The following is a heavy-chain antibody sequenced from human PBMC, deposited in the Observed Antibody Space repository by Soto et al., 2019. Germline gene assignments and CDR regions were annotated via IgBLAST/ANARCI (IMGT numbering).Heavy chain of an antibody. CDR1: GFTVSSNY. D-gene: IGHD2-2*01. CDR3: AKRYCSSTSCFDY. V-gene: IGHV3-53*01. Sequence: GGSLRLSCAASGFTVSSNYMSWVRQAPGKGLEWVSVIYSGGSTYYADTVKGRFTISRDNSKNTLYLQMNSLRAEDTAVYSCAKRYCSSTSCFDYWGQGTLVTVSS. CDR2: IYSGGST. J-gene: IGHJ4*02.